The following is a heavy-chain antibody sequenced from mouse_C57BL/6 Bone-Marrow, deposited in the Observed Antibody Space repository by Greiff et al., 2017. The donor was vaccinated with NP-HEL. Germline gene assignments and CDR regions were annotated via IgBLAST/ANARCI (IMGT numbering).Heavy chain of an antibody. D-gene: IGHD2-1*01. V-gene: IGHV10-3*01. J-gene: IGHJ1*03. CDR1: GFTFNTYA. CDR3: VRVGYGNYFYWYFDV. CDR2: IRSKSSNYAT. Sequence: EVQLQESGGGLVQPKGSLKLSCAASGFTFNTYAMHWVRQAPGKGLEWVARIRSKSSNYATYYADSVKDRFTISRDDSQSMLYLQMNNLKTEDTAMYYCVRVGYGNYFYWYFDVWGTGTTVTVSS.